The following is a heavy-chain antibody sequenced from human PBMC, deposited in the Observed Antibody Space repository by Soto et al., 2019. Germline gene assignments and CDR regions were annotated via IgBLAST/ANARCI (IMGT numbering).Heavy chain of an antibody. CDR3: VRDSNVLRYFDWLLAFDY. J-gene: IGHJ4*02. D-gene: IGHD3-9*01. CDR2: INPNSGGT. CDR1: GYTFTGYY. V-gene: IGHV1-2*02. Sequence: ASVKVSCKASGYTFTGYYMHWVRQAPGQGLEWMGWINPNSGGTNYAQKFQGRVTMTRDTSISTAYMELSRLRSDDTAVYYCVRDSNVLRYFDWLLAFDYWGQGTLVTVSS.